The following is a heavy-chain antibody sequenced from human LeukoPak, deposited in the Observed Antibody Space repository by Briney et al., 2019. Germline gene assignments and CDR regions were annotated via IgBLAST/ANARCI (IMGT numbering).Heavy chain of an antibody. CDR1: GGSISSSDYY. Sequence: SETLSLTCTVSGGSISSSDYYWGWIRQPPGKGLEWIGSIYYSGSTYYNPSLKSRVTISVDTSKNQFSLKLSSVTAADTAVYYCASIVEMATTTKVQDFDYWGQGTLVTVSS. D-gene: IGHD5-24*01. CDR3: ASIVEMATTTKVQDFDY. J-gene: IGHJ4*02. CDR2: IYYSGST. V-gene: IGHV4-39*01.